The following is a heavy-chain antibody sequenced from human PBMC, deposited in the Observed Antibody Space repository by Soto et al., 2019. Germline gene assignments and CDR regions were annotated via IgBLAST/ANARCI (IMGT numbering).Heavy chain of an antibody. V-gene: IGHV1-69*12. CDR2: IIPIFGTA. Sequence: QVQLVQSGAEVKKPGSSVKVSCKASGGTFSSYAISWVRQAPGQGLACMGGIIPIFGTAHYAQKFQGRVTITADYSTSTAYMELSSLRSEDTAVYYCARGGRDGYNSADYWGQGTLVTVSS. J-gene: IGHJ4*02. CDR1: GGTFSSYA. CDR3: ARGGRDGYNSADY. D-gene: IGHD5-12*01.